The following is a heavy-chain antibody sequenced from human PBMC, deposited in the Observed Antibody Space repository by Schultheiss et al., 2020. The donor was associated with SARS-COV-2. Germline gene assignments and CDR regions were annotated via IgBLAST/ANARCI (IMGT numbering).Heavy chain of an antibody. D-gene: IGHD3-22*01. CDR3: ATTELGYYYDSSGYYSG. J-gene: IGHJ4*02. Sequence: LRLSCAVYGGSFSGYYWSWIRQHPGKGLEWIGYIYYSGSTYYNPSLKSRVTISVDTSKNQFSLKLSSVTAADTAVYYCATTELGYYYDSSGYYSGWGQGTLVTVAS. CDR2: IYYSGST. CDR1: GGSFSGYY. V-gene: IGHV4-31*11.